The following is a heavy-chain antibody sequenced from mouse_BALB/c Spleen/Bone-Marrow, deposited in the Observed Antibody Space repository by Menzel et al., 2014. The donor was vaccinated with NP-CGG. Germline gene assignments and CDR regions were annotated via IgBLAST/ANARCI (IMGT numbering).Heavy chain of an antibody. Sequence: VQLQQSGAELVKPGASVKLSCTASGFNIKDTYMHWVKQRPEQGLEWIGRIDPANGNTKYDPKFQDKATITADTSSNTAYLQLSRLTTEDTEVYYCARNGNYSAWIAYWGQGTLVTVSA. J-gene: IGHJ3*01. CDR1: GFNIKDTY. CDR3: ARNGNYSAWIAY. V-gene: IGHV14-3*02. CDR2: IDPANGNT. D-gene: IGHD2-1*01.